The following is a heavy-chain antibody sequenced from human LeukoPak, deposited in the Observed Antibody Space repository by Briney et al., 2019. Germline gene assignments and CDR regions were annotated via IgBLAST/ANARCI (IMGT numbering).Heavy chain of an antibody. V-gene: IGHV3-7*01. D-gene: IGHD5-18*01. CDR2: IKQEGSDK. Sequence: GGSLRLSCVASGFTFSSYWMNWVRQAPGKGLEWVANIKQEGSDKYYVDSVKGRFTISRGNAKNSLYLQMNSLRAEDTAVYYCARDDVDTALAHPIRYNMDVWGQGTTVSVSS. CDR1: GFTFSSYW. J-gene: IGHJ6*02. CDR3: ARDDVDTALAHPIRYNMDV.